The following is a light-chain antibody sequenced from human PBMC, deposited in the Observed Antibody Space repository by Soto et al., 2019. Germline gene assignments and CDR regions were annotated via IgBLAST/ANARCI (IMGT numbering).Light chain of an antibody. Sequence: TQMTQSPLSLSASVGEKIIITCRASRDVGSDVSWYQQKPGKAPKRLIYAASSLQSGVPSRFSGSGSGTEFTLTISSLQPEDFATYYCLQHNSYPRVTFGQGTRLEIK. J-gene: IGKJ5*01. CDR2: AAS. CDR1: RDVGSD. V-gene: IGKV1-17*01. CDR3: LQHNSYPRVT.